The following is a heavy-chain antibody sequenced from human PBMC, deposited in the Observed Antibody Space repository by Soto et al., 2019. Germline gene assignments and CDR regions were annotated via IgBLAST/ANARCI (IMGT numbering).Heavy chain of an antibody. J-gene: IGHJ4*02. CDR2: IYYSGSA. CDR3: ARHESLYGSGSFESDYFDY. CDR1: GGSISSSSYY. Sequence: QLQLQESGPGLVKPSETLSLTCTVSGGSISSSSYYWGWIRQPPGQGLEWIGSIYYSGSAYYNPSLKSRVNISVDTSKNQFSLKLSSVNAADTAVYYCARHESLYGSGSFESDYFDYWGQGTLVTVSS. D-gene: IGHD3-10*01. V-gene: IGHV4-39*01.